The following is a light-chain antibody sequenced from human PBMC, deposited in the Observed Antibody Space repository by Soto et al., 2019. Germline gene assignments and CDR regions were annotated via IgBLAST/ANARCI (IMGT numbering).Light chain of an antibody. Sequence: QSALTQPASVSGSPGQSITISCTGTSIDVGGYNYVSWYQQHPGKAPKLMIYDVSYRPSGVSDRFSGSKSGNTASLTISGLQSEDEADYYCDSYTSGSPYVFGTGTKVTVL. J-gene: IGLJ1*01. CDR1: SIDVGGYNY. V-gene: IGLV2-14*01. CDR3: DSYTSGSPYV. CDR2: DVS.